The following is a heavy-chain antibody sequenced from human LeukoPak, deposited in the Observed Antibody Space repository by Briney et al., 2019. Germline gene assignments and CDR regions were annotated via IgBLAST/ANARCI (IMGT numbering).Heavy chain of an antibody. Sequence: SETLSLTCTVSGGSISSYYWSWIRQPPGKGLEWIGYIYYSGSTNYNPFLKSRVTISVDTSKNQFSLKLSSVTAADTAVYYCAREGYSYGNGDNWFDPWGQGTLVTVSS. D-gene: IGHD5-18*01. J-gene: IGHJ5*02. CDR2: IYYSGST. CDR3: AREGYSYGNGDNWFDP. CDR1: GGSISSYY. V-gene: IGHV4-59*01.